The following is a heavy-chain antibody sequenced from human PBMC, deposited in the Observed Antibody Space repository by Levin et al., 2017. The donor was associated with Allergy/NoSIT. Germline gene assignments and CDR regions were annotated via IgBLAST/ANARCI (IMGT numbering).Heavy chain of an antibody. V-gene: IGHV3-33*01. CDR1: GFTFSSYG. D-gene: IGHD3-9*01. CDR3: ARDTGYYDILTGYYKMGY. Sequence: GGSLRLSCAASGFTFSSYGMHWVRQAPGKGLEWVAVIWYDGSNKYYADSVKGRFTISRDNSKNTLYLQMNSLRAEDTAVYYCARDTGYYDILTGYYKMGYWGQGTLVTVSS. J-gene: IGHJ4*02. CDR2: IWYDGSNK.